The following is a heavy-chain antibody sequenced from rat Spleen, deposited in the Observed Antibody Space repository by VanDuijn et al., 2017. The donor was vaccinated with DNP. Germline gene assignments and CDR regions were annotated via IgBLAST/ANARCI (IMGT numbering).Heavy chain of an antibody. V-gene: IGHV2S75*01. CDR1: GFSLTNYG. CDR3: TRESWGYVLDA. J-gene: IGHJ4*01. CDR2: MWGDGNT. Sequence: QVQLKESGPVLVQASETLSLTCTVSGFSLTNYGVIWVRQSPGKGLEWAGIMWGDGNTDYNSALKSRLSSNRDTSRSQVFLEMNSPQTEDTAIYYGTRESWGYVLDAWGQGASVTVSS. D-gene: IGHD1-7*01.